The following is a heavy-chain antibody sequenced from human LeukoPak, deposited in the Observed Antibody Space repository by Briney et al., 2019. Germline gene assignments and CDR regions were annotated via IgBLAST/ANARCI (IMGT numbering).Heavy chain of an antibody. CDR1: GFTFSDYY. Sequence: TGGSLRLSCAASGFTFSDYYISWVRQAPGKGLEWVSAISGSGGSTYYADSVKGRFTISRDNSKNTLYLQMNSLRAEDTAVYYCAKSLSWGAFDIWGQGTMVTVSS. V-gene: IGHV3-23*01. D-gene: IGHD7-27*01. J-gene: IGHJ3*02. CDR2: ISGSGGST. CDR3: AKSLSWGAFDI.